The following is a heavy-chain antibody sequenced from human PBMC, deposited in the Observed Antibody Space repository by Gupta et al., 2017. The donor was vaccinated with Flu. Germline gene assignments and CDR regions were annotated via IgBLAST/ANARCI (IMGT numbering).Heavy chain of an antibody. D-gene: IGHD6-13*01. J-gene: IGHJ5*02. CDR2: IWYDGSNK. Sequence: QVQLVESGGGVVQHGRSLRLSCAASGFTVISYGMPWVRPAPGKGLEWVAVIWYDGSNKYYADSVKGRFTISRDNSKNTLYLQMNSLRAEDTAVYYCARASRIAAAENWFDPWGQGTLVTVSS. V-gene: IGHV3-33*01. CDR3: ARASRIAAAENWFDP. CDR1: GFTVISYG.